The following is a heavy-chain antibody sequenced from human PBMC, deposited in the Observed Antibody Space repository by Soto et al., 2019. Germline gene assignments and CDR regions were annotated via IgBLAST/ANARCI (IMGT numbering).Heavy chain of an antibody. CDR1: GFTFRNNV. J-gene: IGHJ4*02. V-gene: IGHV3-23*01. Sequence: QPGGSLRLSCAASGFTFRNNVLSWVRQAPGKGLDWVSGITGSGRDTYDADSVKGRFTISRDNSKNMVFLQMNSLRAEDTALYYCAKNGLDNSPSAIDSWGPGTLVTVSS. D-gene: IGHD2-8*01. CDR2: ITGSGRDT. CDR3: AKNGLDNSPSAIDS.